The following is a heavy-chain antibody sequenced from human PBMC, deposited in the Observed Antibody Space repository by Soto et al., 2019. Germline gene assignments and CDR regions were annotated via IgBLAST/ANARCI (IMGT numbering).Heavy chain of an antibody. CDR1: GFSLSTSGVG. V-gene: IGHV2-5*02. J-gene: IGHJ4*02. D-gene: IGHD5-12*01. Sequence: QITLKESGPTLVKPTQTLTLTCTFSGFSLSTSGVGVGWIRQPPGRALEWLALIYWDDDKRYSPSLKSRLTITKDTANNQVVLTMTNMDPVDTATYYCAHSQSGPRFDYWGQGTLVTVSS. CDR3: AHSQSGPRFDY. CDR2: IYWDDDK.